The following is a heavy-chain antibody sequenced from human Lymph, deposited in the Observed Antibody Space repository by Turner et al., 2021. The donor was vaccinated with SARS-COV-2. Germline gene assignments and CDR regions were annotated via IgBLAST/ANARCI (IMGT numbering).Heavy chain of an antibody. D-gene: IGHD3-10*01. CDR2: INPNSGGT. Sequence: QVQLVQSGAEVKKPGASVKVSCKASGYTFTGYYMHWVRQAPGQGLECMGWINPNSGGTNDAQKFQGMVTMTRDTSISTAYMELSRLRSDDTAVYYCARSRDLQSMVRGVDPFDYWGQGTLVTVSS. CDR1: GYTFTGYY. J-gene: IGHJ4*02. CDR3: ARSRDLQSMVRGVDPFDY. V-gene: IGHV1-2*02.